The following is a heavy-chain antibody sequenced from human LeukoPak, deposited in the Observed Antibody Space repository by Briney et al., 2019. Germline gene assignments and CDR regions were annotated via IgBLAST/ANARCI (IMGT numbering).Heavy chain of an antibody. Sequence: GGSLRLSCAASEFTLSRPTIHWVRQAPGQGLEWVSTISGSGGSTYYADSVKGRFTISRDNSKNTMYLQMNSLRAEDTAVYYCAKGTRSDSSGYLYYFDYWGQGTLVTVSS. D-gene: IGHD3-22*01. CDR2: ISGSGGST. CDR3: AKGTRSDSSGYLYYFDY. V-gene: IGHV3-23*01. CDR1: EFTLSRPT. J-gene: IGHJ4*02.